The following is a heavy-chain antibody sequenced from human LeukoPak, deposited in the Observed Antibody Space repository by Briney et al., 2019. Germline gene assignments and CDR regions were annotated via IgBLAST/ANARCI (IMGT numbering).Heavy chain of an antibody. D-gene: IGHD3-10*01. V-gene: IGHV4-59*01. CDR1: GGSISSYS. Sequence: SSETLSLTCTVSGGSISSYSWSWIRQPPGKGLEWVGYVYYTGSINYNPPLKSRVTISVDTSKNQFSLKLSSVTAADTAVYYCARGSSSGSYHPLDPWGQGTLVTVSS. J-gene: IGHJ5*02. CDR2: VYYTGSI. CDR3: ARGSSSGSYHPLDP.